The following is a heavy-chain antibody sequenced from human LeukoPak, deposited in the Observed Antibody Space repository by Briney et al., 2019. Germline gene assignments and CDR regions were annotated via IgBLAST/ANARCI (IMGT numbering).Heavy chain of an antibody. CDR2: INAGNDDT. D-gene: IGHD2-15*01. Sequence: GASVKVSCKASGFPFTNYAFHWVRQAPGQRLEWLGWINAGNDDTKYSQKFQGRVTITRDTSANTAYMELSSLTSDDTAVYYCARERWHCRGNDCYSVYYYGLDVWGQGTTVTVSS. CDR1: GFPFTNYA. V-gene: IGHV1-3*01. J-gene: IGHJ6*02. CDR3: ARERWHCRGNDCYSVYYYGLDV.